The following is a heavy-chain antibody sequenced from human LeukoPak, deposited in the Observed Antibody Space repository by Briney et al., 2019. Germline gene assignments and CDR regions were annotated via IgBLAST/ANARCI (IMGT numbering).Heavy chain of an antibody. Sequence: GGSLRLSCAASGFTFSSYDMHWVRQATGKGLEWVSAIGTAGDTYYLGSVKGRFTISRENAKNSLYLQMNSLRAEDTAVYYCARDRGYSSSYGMDVWGQGTTVTVSS. V-gene: IGHV3-13*01. CDR1: GFTFSSYD. D-gene: IGHD5-18*01. CDR2: IGTAGDT. CDR3: ARDRGYSSSYGMDV. J-gene: IGHJ6*02.